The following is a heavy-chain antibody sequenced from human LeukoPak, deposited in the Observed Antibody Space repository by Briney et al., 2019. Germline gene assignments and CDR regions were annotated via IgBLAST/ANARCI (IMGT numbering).Heavy chain of an antibody. CDR1: GGTFSSYA. V-gene: IGHV1-69*04. CDR2: IIPILGIA. J-gene: IGHJ5*02. CDR3: AICAGPMVRGVDNWFDP. Sequence: SVKVSCKASGGTFSSYAISWVRQAPGQGLEWMGRIIPILGIANYAQKFQGRVTITADKSTSTAYMELSSLRSEDTAVYYCAICAGPMVRGVDNWFDPWGQGTLVTVSS. D-gene: IGHD3-10*01.